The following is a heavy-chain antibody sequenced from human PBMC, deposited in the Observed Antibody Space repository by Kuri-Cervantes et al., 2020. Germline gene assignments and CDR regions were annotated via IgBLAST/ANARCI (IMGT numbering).Heavy chain of an antibody. CDR2: IYYSGST. CDR1: GGSISSSSYY. V-gene: IGHV4-39*01. CDR3: ARRLSAVAGM. J-gene: IGHJ4*02. Sequence: LPCTVSGGSISSSSYYWGWICQPPGKGLEWMGSIYYSGSTYYNPSLKSRVTMSVAKSKNQFSLKLSSVTAADTAVYYCARRLSAVAGMWGQGTLVTVSS. D-gene: IGHD6-19*01.